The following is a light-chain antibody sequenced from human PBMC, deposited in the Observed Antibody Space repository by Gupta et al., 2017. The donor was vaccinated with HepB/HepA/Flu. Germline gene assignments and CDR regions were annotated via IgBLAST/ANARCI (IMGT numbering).Light chain of an antibody. CDR3: QQYGSSPIT. Sequence: EIVLTQSPGTLSLPPGQRATLSCRASQSVSRRYLAWYQQKPGQVPRLIIHETTYRATGISDTFSGSGSGTDFTLTISRLQPEDFAVYYCQQYGSSPITFGQGTRLENK. J-gene: IGKJ5*01. CDR2: ETT. CDR1: QSVSRRY. V-gene: IGKV3-20*01.